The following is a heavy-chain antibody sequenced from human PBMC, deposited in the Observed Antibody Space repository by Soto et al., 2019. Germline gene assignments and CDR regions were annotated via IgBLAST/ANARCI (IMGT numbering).Heavy chain of an antibody. Sequence: GGPVEVSFKASGGTFRNYSISWVRQAPGQGLEWMGGIIPIFGTANYAQKFQGRVTITADESTSTAYMELSSLRSEDTAVYYCARGTGSNFDYWGQGTLVTVSS. V-gene: IGHV1-69*13. D-gene: IGHD3-9*01. CDR3: ARGTGSNFDY. CDR2: IIPIFGTA. CDR1: GGTFRNYS. J-gene: IGHJ4*02.